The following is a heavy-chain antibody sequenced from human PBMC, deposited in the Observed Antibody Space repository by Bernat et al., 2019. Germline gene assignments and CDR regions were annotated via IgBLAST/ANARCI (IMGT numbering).Heavy chain of an antibody. CDR2: IYSGGST. CDR3: ARGQGGWLQNYYLDY. J-gene: IGHJ4*02. CDR1: GFTVSSNY. V-gene: IGHV3-53*04. Sequence: EVQLVESGGGLVQPGGSLRLSCAASGFTVSSNYMSWVRQAPGKGLEWVSVIYSGGSTYYADSVKGRFTISRHNSKNTLYLQMNSLRAEDTAVYYCARGQGGWLQNYYLDYWGQGTLVTVSS. D-gene: IGHD5-24*01.